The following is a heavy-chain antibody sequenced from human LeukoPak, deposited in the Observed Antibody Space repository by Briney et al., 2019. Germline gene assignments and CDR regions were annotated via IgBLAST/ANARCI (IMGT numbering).Heavy chain of an antibody. CDR2: IKWNGGST. V-gene: IGHV3-20*04. CDR3: ARVASGSYYGEGFDY. J-gene: IGHJ4*02. Sequence: PGGSLRLSCAASGFTFDDYGMNWVRQAPGKGLEWVSGIKWNGGSTGYADSVKGRFTISRDNVKNSLYLQMNSLRAEDTALYYCARVASGSYYGEGFDYWGQGTLVTVSS. D-gene: IGHD1-26*01. CDR1: GFTFDDYG.